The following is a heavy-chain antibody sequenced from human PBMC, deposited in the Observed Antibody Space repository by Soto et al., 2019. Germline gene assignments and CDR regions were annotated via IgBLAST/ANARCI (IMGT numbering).Heavy chain of an antibody. V-gene: IGHV4-34*01. CDR1: GGSFSSYY. CDR2: INHYGST. D-gene: IGHD2-2*01. J-gene: IGHJ5*02. CDR3: ATHCSSTSCYYTFDP. Sequence: QVQLQQWGAGLLKHSENLSLTCAVYGGSFSSYYWSWIRQPQGKGLEWIGQINHYGSTDYNPSLKSRVTISVDTSKNHFSLRLSSVTAADTAMYYCATHCSSTSCYYTFDPWGQGTLVTVSS.